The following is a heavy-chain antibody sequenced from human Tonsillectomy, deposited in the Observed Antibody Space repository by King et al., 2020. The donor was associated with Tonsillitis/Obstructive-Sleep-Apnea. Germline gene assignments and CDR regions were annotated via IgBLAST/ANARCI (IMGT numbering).Heavy chain of an antibody. D-gene: IGHD2-2*01. J-gene: IGHJ4*02. V-gene: IGHV3-48*02. CDR1: GFTFGSYS. CDR3: ARALVVPAALWGFDS. Sequence: VQLVESGGGLVQPGGSLRLSCAASGFTFGSYSMNWVRQAPGKGLEWVSYISSSSSTIYYADSVKGRFTISRDNAKNSLYLQMNSLRDEDTAVYYCARALVVPAALWGFDSWGQGTLVTVSS. CDR2: ISSSSSTI.